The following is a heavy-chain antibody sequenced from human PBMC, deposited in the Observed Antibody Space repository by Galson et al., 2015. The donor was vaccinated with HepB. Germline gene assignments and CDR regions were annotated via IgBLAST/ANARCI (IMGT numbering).Heavy chain of an antibody. CDR1: GFTFRSYG. D-gene: IGHD6-13*01. J-gene: IGHJ6*02. CDR2: ISDDGSNK. Sequence: LRLSCAASGFTFRSYGMHWVRQAPGKGLEWVAVISDDGSNKYYADSVKGRFTISRDNPKNTLYLQMNSLRAEDTAVYYCAKAGSSSWSFYGMDVWGQGTTVTVSS. V-gene: IGHV3-30*18. CDR3: AKAGSSSWSFYGMDV.